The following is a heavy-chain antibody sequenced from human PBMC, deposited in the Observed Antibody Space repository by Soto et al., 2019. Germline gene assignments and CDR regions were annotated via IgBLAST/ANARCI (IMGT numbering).Heavy chain of an antibody. Sequence: PSETLSLTCTVSGASISVHSYYWTWIRQPPGKGLEWIGSSYYSGTTYFNPSLKSRATISVDTSKNQFSLRLTSVTAADTAIYYCTGRYNWNDNYFYPWGPGALVTVSS. V-gene: IGHV4-39*01. J-gene: IGHJ5*02. CDR1: GASISVHSYY. CDR3: TGRYNWNDNYFYP. D-gene: IGHD1-20*01. CDR2: SYYSGTT.